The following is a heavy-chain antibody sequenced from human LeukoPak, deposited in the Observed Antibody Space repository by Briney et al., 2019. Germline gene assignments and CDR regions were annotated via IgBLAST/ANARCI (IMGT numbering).Heavy chain of an antibody. J-gene: IGHJ6*03. Sequence: ASVKVSCKASGYTVTSYDINWVRQATGQGLEWMGWMNPDSGNTGYAQKFQGRVTITRNTSISTAYMELSSLRSEDTAVYYCARSGQVVVAANDYYYYYMDVWGKGTTVTVSS. CDR2: MNPDSGNT. CDR1: GYTVTSYD. D-gene: IGHD2-15*01. CDR3: ARSGQVVVAANDYYYYYMDV. V-gene: IGHV1-8*03.